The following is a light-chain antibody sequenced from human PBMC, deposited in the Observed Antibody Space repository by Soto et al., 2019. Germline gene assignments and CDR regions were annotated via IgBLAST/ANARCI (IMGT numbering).Light chain of an antibody. CDR2: GAS. V-gene: IGKV3-15*01. J-gene: IGKJ1*01. CDR1: QSVSSN. Sequence: EIVMTQSPATLSVSPGERATLSCRASQSVSSNLAWYHQKPGQAPRLLLYGASTRATGIPARFSGSGSGTEFTLTISSLQSEDFGLDYCHQYDDWPSWTFGQGTKVEIK. CDR3: HQYDDWPSWT.